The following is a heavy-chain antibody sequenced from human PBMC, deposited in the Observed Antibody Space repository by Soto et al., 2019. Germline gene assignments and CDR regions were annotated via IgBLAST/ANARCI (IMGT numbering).Heavy chain of an antibody. V-gene: IGHV1-69*10. CDR3: ARVAGYYYYYRMDV. Sequence: SVKVSCKESGGTCSSYAIDWVRQAPVQGLEWMGGLIPIFAIPNYAQKFQGRVAITADPSTNPAYMELRSLRSDDTAVYYCARVAGYYYYYRMDVWAQGTTVTVSS. CDR2: LIPIFAIP. CDR1: GGTCSSYA. J-gene: IGHJ6*02. D-gene: IGHD6-25*01.